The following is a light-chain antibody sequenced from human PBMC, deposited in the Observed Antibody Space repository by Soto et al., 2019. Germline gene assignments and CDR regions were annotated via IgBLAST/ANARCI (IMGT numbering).Light chain of an antibody. CDR3: SSYASNTAPYI. CDR1: SSDVGGYNY. Sequence: QSVLTQPPSASGSPGQSVAISCTGTSSDVGGYNYVSWYQQHPGKAPKLMIYEVNKRPSGVPDRFSGSKSGNTASLTVSGLQAEDEADYYCSSYASNTAPYIFGTGTKVTV. CDR2: EVN. J-gene: IGLJ1*01. V-gene: IGLV2-8*01.